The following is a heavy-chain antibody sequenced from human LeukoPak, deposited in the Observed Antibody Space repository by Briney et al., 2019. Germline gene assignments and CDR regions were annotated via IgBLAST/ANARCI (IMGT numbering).Heavy chain of an antibody. CDR1: GFTFSSYW. Sequence: GGSLRLSCAASGFTFSSYWMHWVRQAPGKGLVWVSRINSDGSSTNYADSVKGRFTISRDNAKNTLFLQMNSLRAEDTAVYYCARDPEVLMVYASPAGWFDPWGQGTLVTVSS. CDR2: INSDGSST. CDR3: ARDPEVLMVYASPAGWFDP. D-gene: IGHD2-8*01. J-gene: IGHJ5*02. V-gene: IGHV3-74*01.